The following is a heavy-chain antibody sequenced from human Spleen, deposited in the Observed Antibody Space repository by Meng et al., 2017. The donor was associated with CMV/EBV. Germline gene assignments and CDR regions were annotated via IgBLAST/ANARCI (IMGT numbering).Heavy chain of an antibody. Sequence: ASVKVSCKASGYTFTGYYIHWVRQAPGQGLEWMGWINPNSGGTNYAQKFQGRVTMTRDTSISTAYMELSRLRSDDTAVYYCARARALEWLEALPDAFNIWGQGTMVTVSS. CDR3: ARARALEWLEALPDAFNI. D-gene: IGHD3-3*01. V-gene: IGHV1-2*02. CDR1: GYTFTGYY. CDR2: INPNSGGT. J-gene: IGHJ3*02.